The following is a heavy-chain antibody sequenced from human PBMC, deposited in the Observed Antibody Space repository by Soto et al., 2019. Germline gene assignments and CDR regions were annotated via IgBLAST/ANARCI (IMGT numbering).Heavy chain of an antibody. CDR3: ARAGHLGPAAIGNNWFDP. V-gene: IGHV1-3*01. CDR1: GYTFTSYA. D-gene: IGHD2-2*02. J-gene: IGHJ5*02. Sequence: GASVKVSCKASGYTFTSYAMHWVRQAPGQRLEWMGWINAGNGNTKYSQKFQGRVTITRDTSASTAYMELSSLRSEDTAVYYCARAGHLGPAAIGNNWFDPWGQGTLVTVSS. CDR2: INAGNGNT.